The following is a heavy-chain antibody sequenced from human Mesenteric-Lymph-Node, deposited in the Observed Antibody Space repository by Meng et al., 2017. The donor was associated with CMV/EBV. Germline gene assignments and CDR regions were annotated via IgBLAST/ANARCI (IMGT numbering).Heavy chain of an antibody. J-gene: IGHJ4*02. CDR2: IRSKASGGTT. Sequence: GESLKISCTTSGFTFANYAMTWVRQAPGKGLEWVGFIRSKASGGTTDYAASVRGRFTISRDDSKSIAYLQMNSLRTEDTAVYFCAGGERDFDYWGLGTLVTVSS. V-gene: IGHV3-49*04. CDR3: AGGERDFDY. CDR1: GFTFANYA. D-gene: IGHD1-1*01.